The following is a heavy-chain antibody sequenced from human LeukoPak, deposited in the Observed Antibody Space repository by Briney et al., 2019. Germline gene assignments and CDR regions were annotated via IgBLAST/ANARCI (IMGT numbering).Heavy chain of an antibody. J-gene: IGHJ6*03. CDR2: ISSSGSTI. V-gene: IGHV3-11*04. D-gene: IGHD1-1*01. CDR3: ARRDWNDAYYYYMDV. Sequence: GGSLRLSCAASGFTFSDYYMSWIRQAPGKGLEWVSYISSSGSTIYYADSVKGRFTISRDNAKNSLYLQMNSLRAEDTAVYYCARRDWNDAYYYYMDVWGKGTTVTISS. CDR1: GFTFSDYY.